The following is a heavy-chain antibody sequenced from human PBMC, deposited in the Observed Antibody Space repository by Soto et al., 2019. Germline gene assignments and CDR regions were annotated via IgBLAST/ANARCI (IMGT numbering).Heavy chain of an antibody. J-gene: IGHJ5*02. CDR1: GGSISSYY. Sequence: PSETLSLTCTVSGGSISSYYWSWIRQPPGKGLEWIGYIHYSGSTNHNPSLKSRVTISVDTSKNQISLKLRSVTAADTAVYYCARVLLGRGNWFDPWGQGTLVTVSS. CDR3: ARVLLGRGNWFDP. D-gene: IGHD1-26*01. V-gene: IGHV4-59*01. CDR2: IHYSGST.